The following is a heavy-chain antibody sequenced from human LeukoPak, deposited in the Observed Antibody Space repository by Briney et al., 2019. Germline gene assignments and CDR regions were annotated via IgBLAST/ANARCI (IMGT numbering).Heavy chain of an antibody. CDR2: IYYSGST. CDR3: ARGPPYSSGWHWGHPFDY. J-gene: IGHJ4*02. Sequence: SETLSLTCTVSGGSISSYYWSWIRQPPGKGLEWIGYIYYSGSTNYNPSLKSRVTISVDTSKNQFSLKLSSVTAADTAVYYCARGPPYSSGWHWGHPFDYWGQGTLVTVSS. D-gene: IGHD6-19*01. V-gene: IGHV4-59*08. CDR1: GGSISSYY.